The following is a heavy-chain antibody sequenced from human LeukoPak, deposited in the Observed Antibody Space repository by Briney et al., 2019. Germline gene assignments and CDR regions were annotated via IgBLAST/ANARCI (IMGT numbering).Heavy chain of an antibody. CDR1: GNYW. V-gene: IGHV3-74*01. CDR2: INSDGSWT. D-gene: IGHD2-2*01. Sequence: GGSLRLSCAASGNYWMHWVRLAPGKGLVWVSHINSDGSWTSYADSVKGRFTISKDNAKNTVYLQMNNLRVEDTAVYYCVSFYETYWGRGTLVTVSS. J-gene: IGHJ4*02. CDR3: VSFYETY.